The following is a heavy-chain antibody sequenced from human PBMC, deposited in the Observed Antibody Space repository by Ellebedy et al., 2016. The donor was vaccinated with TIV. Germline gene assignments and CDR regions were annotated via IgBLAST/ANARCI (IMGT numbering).Heavy chain of an antibody. V-gene: IGHV5-51*01. D-gene: IGHD6-6*01. Sequence: KVSCXGSGYSFTSYWIGWVRQMPGKGLEWMGIIYPGDSDTRYSPSFQGQVTISADKSISTAYLQWSSLKASDTAMYYCASQVIAANWGQGTLVIVSS. CDR2: IYPGDSDT. J-gene: IGHJ4*02. CDR1: GYSFTSYW. CDR3: ASQVIAAN.